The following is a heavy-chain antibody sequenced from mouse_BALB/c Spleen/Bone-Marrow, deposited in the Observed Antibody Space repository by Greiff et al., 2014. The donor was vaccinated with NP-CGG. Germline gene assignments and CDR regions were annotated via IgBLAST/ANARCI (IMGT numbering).Heavy chain of an antibody. CDR1: GFNIKKTY. Sequence: VQLKEAGGELVKPGGSVKLSCTAFGFNIKKTYMHWGKQRAEKGLGGIGRIDPANGNTKYDPKFQGKATITADTSSNTAYLQLSSLTSEDTAVYYCASYYYGSSSFAYWGQGTLVTVSA. CDR3: ASYYYGSSSFAY. V-gene: IGHV14-3*02. CDR2: IDPANGNT. D-gene: IGHD1-1*01. J-gene: IGHJ3*01.